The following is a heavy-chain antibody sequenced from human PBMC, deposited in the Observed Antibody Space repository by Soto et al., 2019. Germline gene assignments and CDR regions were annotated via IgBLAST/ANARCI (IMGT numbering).Heavy chain of an antibody. CDR1: GFTFSGSA. CDR3: TRHLPLRFLEWSYYMDV. D-gene: IGHD3-3*01. CDR2: IRSKANSYAT. V-gene: IGHV3-73*01. Sequence: GGSLRLSCAASGFTFSGSAMHWVRQASGKGLEWVGRIRSKANSYATAYAASVKGRFTISRDDSKNTAYLQMNSLKTEDTAVYYCTRHLPLRFLEWSYYMDVWGKGTTVTVSS. J-gene: IGHJ6*03.